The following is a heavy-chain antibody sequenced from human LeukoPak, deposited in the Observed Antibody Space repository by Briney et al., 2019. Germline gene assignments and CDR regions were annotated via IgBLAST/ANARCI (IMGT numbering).Heavy chain of an antibody. V-gene: IGHV3-7*01. CDR1: GFTFSNYW. Sequence: HPGGSLRLSCAASGFTFSNYWMTWVRQAPGKGLEWVANIKQDGSNKYYVDSVKGRFTISRDNAKNSLYLQMNSLRAEDTAVYYCARDQDVVVLLGVIAYDAFDLWGQGTMVTVSS. J-gene: IGHJ3*01. CDR2: IKQDGSNK. D-gene: IGHD2-21*01. CDR3: ARDQDVVVLLGVIAYDAFDL.